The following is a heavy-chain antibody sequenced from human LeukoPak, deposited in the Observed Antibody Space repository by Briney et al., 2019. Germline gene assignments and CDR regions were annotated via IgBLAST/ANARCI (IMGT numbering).Heavy chain of an antibody. CDR1: GYTFTTHD. Sequence: ASVKVSCKASGYTFTTHDINWVRQATGQGLEWMGRLNPNYRDTNFAQRFQGRVTMTRDTTITTAFMELNNLRSDDTAIYYCARGAYDYDAFDIWGQGTMVTVSS. V-gene: IGHV1-2*06. D-gene: IGHD4-11*01. CDR2: LNPNYRDT. CDR3: ARGAYDYDAFDI. J-gene: IGHJ3*02.